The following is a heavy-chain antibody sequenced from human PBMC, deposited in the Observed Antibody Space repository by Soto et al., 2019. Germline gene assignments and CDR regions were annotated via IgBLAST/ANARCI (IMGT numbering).Heavy chain of an antibody. D-gene: IGHD3-16*02. V-gene: IGHV1-8*01. Sequence: QVQLVQSGAEVKEPGASVKVSCKTSGYTFTSLDINWVRQAAGQGPEWMGWMSPGNGKTGYAQRFQGRVSMTRDTSISTAYMELSSLTFEDTAVYYCARGVNPGVDYWGQGTLVTVSS. CDR2: MSPGNGKT. CDR3: ARGVNPGVDY. CDR1: GYTFTSLD. J-gene: IGHJ4*02.